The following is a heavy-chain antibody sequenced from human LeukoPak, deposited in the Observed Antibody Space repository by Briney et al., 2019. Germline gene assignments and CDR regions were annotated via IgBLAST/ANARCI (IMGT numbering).Heavy chain of an antibody. CDR1: GFTFSSYA. J-gene: IGHJ6*02. CDR3: ARDSITMVRGVIISGYYGMDV. Sequence: GSLRLSCAASGFTFSSYAMSWVRQGPGKGLEWVSAISDSGGSAYYADSVKGRFTISRDNAKNSLYLQMSSLRAEDTAVYYCARDSITMVRGVIISGYYGMDVWGQGTTVTVSS. D-gene: IGHD3-10*01. CDR2: ISDSGGSA. V-gene: IGHV3-23*01.